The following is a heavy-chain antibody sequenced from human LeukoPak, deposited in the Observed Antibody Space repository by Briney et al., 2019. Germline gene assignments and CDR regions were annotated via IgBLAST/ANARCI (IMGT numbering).Heavy chain of an antibody. CDR2: ISSSSSYI. CDR3: ARDSYYYDSSGYLNWFDP. Sequence: PGGSLRLSCAASGFTFSSYSMNWVRQAPGKGLEWVSSISSSSSYIYYADSVEGRFTISRDNAKNSLYLQMNSLRAEDTAVYYCARDSYYYDSSGYLNWFDPWGQGTLVTVSS. J-gene: IGHJ5*02. CDR1: GFTFSSYS. D-gene: IGHD3-22*01. V-gene: IGHV3-21*01.